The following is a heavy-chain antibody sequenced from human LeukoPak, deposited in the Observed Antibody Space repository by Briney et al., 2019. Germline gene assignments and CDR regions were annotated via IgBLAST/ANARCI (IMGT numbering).Heavy chain of an antibody. D-gene: IGHD3-10*02. Sequence: GASVKVSCKASGYTFTSYGISWVRQAPGQGLEWMGWISAYNGNTNYAQKFQGRVTITADESTSTAYMELSSLRSEDTAVYYCARDVHSEYFQHWGQGTLVTVSS. CDR3: ARDVHSEYFQH. J-gene: IGHJ1*01. CDR1: GYTFTSYG. CDR2: ISAYNGNT. V-gene: IGHV1-18*01.